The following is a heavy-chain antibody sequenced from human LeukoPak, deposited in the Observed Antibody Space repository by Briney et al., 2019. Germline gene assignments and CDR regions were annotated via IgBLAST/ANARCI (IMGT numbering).Heavy chain of an antibody. CDR2: IRSKANSYAT. D-gene: IGHD5-12*01. J-gene: IGHJ6*04. CDR3: TRSDSGYYYYYGMDV. V-gene: IGHV3-73*01. CDR1: GFTFSGSA. Sequence: GGSLKLSCAASGFTFSGSAMHWVRQASGKGLEWVGRIRSKANSYATAYAASVKGRFTISRDDSKNTAYLQMNSLKTGDTAVYYCTRSDSGYYYYYGMDVWGKGTTVTVSS.